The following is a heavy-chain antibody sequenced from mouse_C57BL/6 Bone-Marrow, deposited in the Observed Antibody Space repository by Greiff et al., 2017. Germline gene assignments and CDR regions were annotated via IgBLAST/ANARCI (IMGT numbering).Heavy chain of an antibody. D-gene: IGHD2-5*01. CDR2: INPYNGGT. J-gene: IGHJ2*01. CDR1: GYTFTDYY. CDR3: VPAYYSIYYFDY. Sequence: EVQLQQSGPVLVKPGASVKMSCKASGYTFTDYYMNWVKQSHGKSLEWIGVINPYNGGTSYNQKFKGKATLTVDKSSSTAYMELNSLTSEDSAVYYSVPAYYSIYYFDYWGQGTTLTVSS. V-gene: IGHV1-19*01.